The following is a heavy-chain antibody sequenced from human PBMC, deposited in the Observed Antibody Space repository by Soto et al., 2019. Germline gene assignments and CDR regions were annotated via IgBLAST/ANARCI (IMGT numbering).Heavy chain of an antibody. CDR2: TYYRSNWSN. Sequence: SQTLSLTCAISGDSVSSNSAAWNWIRKSPSRGLEWLGRTYYRSNWSNGYAVSVKSRITINPDTSKNQFSLQLYSVTPEDTAVYYCAGVSWFRGMDVWGQGTPVTVSS. J-gene: IGHJ6*02. D-gene: IGHD3-10*01. CDR3: AGVSWFRGMDV. CDR1: GDSVSSNSAA. V-gene: IGHV6-1*01.